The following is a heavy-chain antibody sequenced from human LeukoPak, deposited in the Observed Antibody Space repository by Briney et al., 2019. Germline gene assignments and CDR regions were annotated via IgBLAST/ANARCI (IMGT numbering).Heavy chain of an antibody. Sequence: GGSLRLSCVASGFTFEDYAVTWVRQAPGKGLEWVSATRGSDSYTSYTDSVKGRFTVSRDNSKSTLYLDMSNLRAEDTAVYYCAKDPNGDYVGAFDSWGPGTSVTVSS. J-gene: IGHJ3*01. CDR2: TRGSDSYT. V-gene: IGHV3-23*01. D-gene: IGHD2-8*01. CDR1: GFTFEDYA. CDR3: AKDPNGDYVGAFDS.